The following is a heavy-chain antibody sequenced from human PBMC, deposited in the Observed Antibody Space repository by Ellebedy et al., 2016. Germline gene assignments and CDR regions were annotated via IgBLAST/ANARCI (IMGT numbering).Heavy chain of an antibody. Sequence: SETLSLTXGVHGGAFIGYYWTWIRQSPGRGLEWIGEINHSGSTNYNPSLKSRISMSIDTSQNQFSLRLSSVTAADTAVYYCARKGGSFIVDFFDYWGLGTLVTVSS. D-gene: IGHD2-21*01. CDR3: ARKGGSFIVDFFDY. J-gene: IGHJ4*02. CDR2: INHSGST. V-gene: IGHV4-34*10. CDR1: GGAFIGYY.